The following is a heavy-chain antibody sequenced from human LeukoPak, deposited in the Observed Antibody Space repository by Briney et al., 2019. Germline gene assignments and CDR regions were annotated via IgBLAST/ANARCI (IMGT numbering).Heavy chain of an antibody. CDR2: ISGSGGST. D-gene: IGHD2-21*02. Sequence: GGSLRLSCAASGFTFSSYAMSWVRQAPGKGLEWVSAISGSGGSTYYADSVKGRFTISRDNAKNTLHLQMNSLRAEDTAVYFCARDRTYCGGDCYSYYYYAMDVWGQGTTVTVSS. J-gene: IGHJ6*02. CDR1: GFTFSSYA. CDR3: ARDRTYCGGDCYSYYYYAMDV. V-gene: IGHV3-23*01.